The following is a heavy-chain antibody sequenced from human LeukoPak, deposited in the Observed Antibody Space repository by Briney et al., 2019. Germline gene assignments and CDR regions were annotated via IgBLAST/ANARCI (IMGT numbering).Heavy chain of an antibody. Sequence: LSGGSLRLSCAASGYTFSSYSMHWVRQAPGKGLEWVSYINSGGYTIYYADSVKGRFTISRDNAKNSLYLRMNSLRGDDTAAYYCARSSSCPDYWGQGTLVTVSS. CDR1: GYTFSSYS. J-gene: IGHJ4*02. D-gene: IGHD6-13*01. CDR2: INSGGYTI. V-gene: IGHV3-48*01. CDR3: ARSSSCPDY.